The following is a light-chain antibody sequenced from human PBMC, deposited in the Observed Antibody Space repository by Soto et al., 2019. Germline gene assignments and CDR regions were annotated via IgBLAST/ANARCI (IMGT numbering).Light chain of an antibody. V-gene: IGKV1-27*01. J-gene: IGKJ1*01. CDR1: LGISNY. CDR3: LQHNSYPRT. CDR2: AAS. Sequence: DIHMTQAPSTLSGSVLYRVTITFLASLGISNYLAWYQQKPGKVPNLLIYAASTLQSGVPSRFSGSGSGTEFTLTISSLQPEDFATYYCLQHNSYPRTFGQGTKVDIK.